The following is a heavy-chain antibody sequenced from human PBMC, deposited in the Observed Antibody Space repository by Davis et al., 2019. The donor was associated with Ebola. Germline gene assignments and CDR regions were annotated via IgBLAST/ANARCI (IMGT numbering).Heavy chain of an antibody. Sequence: GGSLRLSCAASGFTFSSYWMSWVRQAPGKGLEWVANIKQDGSEKYYVDSVKGRFTIPRDNAKNSLYLQMNSLRAEDTAVYYCARVTMVQGALFDPWGQGTLVTVSS. V-gene: IGHV3-7*01. J-gene: IGHJ5*02. CDR1: GFTFSSYW. CDR3: ARVTMVQGALFDP. CDR2: IKQDGSEK. D-gene: IGHD3-10*01.